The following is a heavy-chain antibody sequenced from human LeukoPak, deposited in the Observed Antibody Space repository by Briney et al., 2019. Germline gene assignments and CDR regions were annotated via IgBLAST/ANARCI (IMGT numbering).Heavy chain of an antibody. CDR2: IYYSGST. CDR1: GGSISSSSYY. CDR3: ARVRVGATKFFDY. V-gene: IGHV4-39*07. Sequence: SETLTLTCTVSGGSISSSSYYWGWIRQPPGKEPEWIGSIYYSGSTYYNPSLKSRVTISVDTSKNQFSLKLSSVTAAVTAVYYCARVRVGATKFFDYWGQGTLVTVSS. D-gene: IGHD1-26*01. J-gene: IGHJ4*02.